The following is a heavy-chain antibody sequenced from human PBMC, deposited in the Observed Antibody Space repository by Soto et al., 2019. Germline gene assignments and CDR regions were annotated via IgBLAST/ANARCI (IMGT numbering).Heavy chain of an antibody. V-gene: IGHV3-30*03. D-gene: IGHD2-15*01. Sequence: GGSLRLSCAASGFTFSSYAMHWVRQAPGKGLEWVAVMSYDGSNKYYADSVKGRFTVSRDNSKNTLYLQMNSLRAEDTAVYYCARDGCSGSNCLNWFYPWGQGTLVTVSS. CDR3: ARDGCSGSNCLNWFYP. J-gene: IGHJ5*02. CDR2: MSYDGSNK. CDR1: GFTFSSYA.